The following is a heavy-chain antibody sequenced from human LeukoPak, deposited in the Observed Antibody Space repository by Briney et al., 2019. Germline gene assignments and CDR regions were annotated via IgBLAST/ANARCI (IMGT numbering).Heavy chain of an antibody. D-gene: IGHD2-2*03. J-gene: IGHJ4*02. V-gene: IGHV3-15*01. CDR1: GFTFISSW. CDR2: IRSTPDGGAT. Sequence: GGSLKLSCAASGFTFISSWMTWVRQAPGKGLEWVGRIRSTPDGGATDYAAPVKGRFTISRDDSKNTLYLQMSSLRTEDTAVYYCATDLHFGYCTATSCANYWGQGTLVTVSS. CDR3: ATDLHFGYCTATSCANY.